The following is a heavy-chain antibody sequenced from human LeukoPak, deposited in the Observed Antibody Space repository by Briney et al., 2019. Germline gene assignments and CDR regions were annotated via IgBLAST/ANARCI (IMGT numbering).Heavy chain of an antibody. J-gene: IGHJ4*02. CDR3: ARDYYDTSGYGSYFDY. V-gene: IGHV1-18*01. D-gene: IGHD3-22*01. CDR1: GYTFNKYG. CDR2: ISGYNGYT. Sequence: ASVKVSCKASGYTFNKYGISWVRQATGQGLEWMGSISGYNGYTNYAQKLQGRVTMTTDTSTSTAYMELRSLRSDDTAVYYCARDYYDTSGYGSYFDYWGQGTLVTVSS.